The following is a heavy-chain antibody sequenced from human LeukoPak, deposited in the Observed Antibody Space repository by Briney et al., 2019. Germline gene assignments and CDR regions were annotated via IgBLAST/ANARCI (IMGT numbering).Heavy chain of an antibody. CDR1: GFTLRSYA. D-gene: IGHD3-3*01. Sequence: PGGSVRLSCAACGFTLRSYAMSWVGQAPGEGVEGGLAISGSGGSTYYADYVKGRFTSCRDKCKDTLDLKMNSLRADDTAVYYCAKDRTIFGVPIISYCGQGTLVTVSS. CDR3: AKDRTIFGVPIISY. CDR2: ISGSGGST. J-gene: IGHJ4*02. V-gene: IGHV3-23*01.